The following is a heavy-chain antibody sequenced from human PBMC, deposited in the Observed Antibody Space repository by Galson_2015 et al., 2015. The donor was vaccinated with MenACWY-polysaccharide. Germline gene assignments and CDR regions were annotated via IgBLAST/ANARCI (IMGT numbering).Heavy chain of an antibody. J-gene: IGHJ4*02. CDR2: MYSGGDT. V-gene: IGHV3-53*05. CDR3: ARGHGSGIYFDN. D-gene: IGHD3-10*01. CDR1: KFTVGNNY. Sequence: SLRLSCAASKFTVGNNYMCWICQAPGKGLEWVSVMYSGGDTYYVDSVKGRFTISRDSSKNTLFLQMKSLRPEDTAVYYCARGHGSGIYFDNWGQGTLVTVSS.